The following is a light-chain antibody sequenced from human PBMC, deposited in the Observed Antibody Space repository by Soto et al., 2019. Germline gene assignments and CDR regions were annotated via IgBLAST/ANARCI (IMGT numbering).Light chain of an antibody. CDR3: SSYGGSNSVV. CDR1: SSDVGGYNY. J-gene: IGLJ2*01. CDR2: EVS. V-gene: IGLV2-8*01. Sequence: QSALTQPPSASGSPGQSVTISCTGTSSDVGGYNYVSWYQQHPGKAPKLMIYEVSKRPSGVPDRFSGSKSGNTASLTVSGLRVGVGAVNNGSSYGGSNSVVFGGGTKLPAL.